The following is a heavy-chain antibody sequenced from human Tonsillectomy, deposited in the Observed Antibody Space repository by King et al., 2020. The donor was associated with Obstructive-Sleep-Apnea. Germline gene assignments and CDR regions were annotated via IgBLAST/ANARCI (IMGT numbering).Heavy chain of an antibody. D-gene: IGHD2-2*01. CDR3: ARDKYNDYPLLSAMAV. CDR1: GFTFSSYS. J-gene: IGHJ6*02. V-gene: IGHV3-30*04. CDR2: ISNNGNDK. Sequence: VQLVESGGGVVQPGRSLRLSCAASGFTFSSYSMHWVRQAPGKGLEWVTLISNNGNDKNYADSVKGRFTVSRDNSKERLYLQVSSLRVEDTAIYYCARDKYNDYPLLSAMAVWGQGTTVTVSS.